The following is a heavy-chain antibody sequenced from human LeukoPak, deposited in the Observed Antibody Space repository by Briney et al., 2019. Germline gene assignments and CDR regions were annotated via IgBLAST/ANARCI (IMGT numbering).Heavy chain of an antibody. Sequence: GGSLRLSCAASGFTFSTYAMRWVRQAPGKGLEWVSSISGSDGSTYYADSVKGRFTISRDNSKNTLHLEMNSLRAEDTAVYYCAKGESHPKYYFDYWGQGTLVTVSS. V-gene: IGHV3-23*01. CDR2: ISGSDGST. CDR3: AKGESHPKYYFDY. D-gene: IGHD3-10*01. J-gene: IGHJ4*02. CDR1: GFTFSTYA.